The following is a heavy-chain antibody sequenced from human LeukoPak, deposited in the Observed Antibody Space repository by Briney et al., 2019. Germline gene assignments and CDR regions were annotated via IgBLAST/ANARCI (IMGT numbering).Heavy chain of an antibody. J-gene: IGHJ3*02. CDR2: ISGSGAST. CDR1: GFTFSSYA. CDR3: AKSQFGGVFDGFDN. D-gene: IGHD3-16*01. Sequence: GGSLRLSCAASGFTFSSYAMSWVRQAPGKGLEWVSAISGSGASTYYADSVKGRFTISRDNSKNTLYVQMNSLRAEDTAVYYCAKSQFGGVFDGFDNWGQGTMVTVSS. V-gene: IGHV3-23*01.